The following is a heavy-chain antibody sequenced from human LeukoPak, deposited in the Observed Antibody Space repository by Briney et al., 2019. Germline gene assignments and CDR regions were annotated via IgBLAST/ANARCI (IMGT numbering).Heavy chain of an antibody. CDR1: GYTFTSYD. D-gene: IGHD5-12*01. J-gene: IGHJ2*01. V-gene: IGHV1-8*01. Sequence: GASVKVSCKASGYTFTSYDINWVRQATGQGLEWMGWMNPNSGNTGYAQKFQGRVTMTRNTSISTAYMELSSLRSEDTAVYYCARGDFRDRYSGYDSHWYFDLWGRGTLVTVSS. CDR3: ARGDFRDRYSGYDSHWYFDL. CDR2: MNPNSGNT.